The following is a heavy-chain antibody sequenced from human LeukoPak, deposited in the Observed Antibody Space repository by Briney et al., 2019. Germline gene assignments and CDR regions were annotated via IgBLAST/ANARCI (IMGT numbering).Heavy chain of an antibody. Sequence: SETLSLTCAVSGYSISSGYYWGWIRQPPGEVLEWIGSIYHSGSTYYNPSLKSRVTMSLDTSKNQFSLKLSSVTAADTAVYYCARDLYGSGGDPDYWGQGTLVTVSS. CDR1: GYSISSGYY. V-gene: IGHV4-38-2*02. CDR3: ARDLYGSGGDPDY. D-gene: IGHD3-10*01. J-gene: IGHJ4*02. CDR2: IYHSGST.